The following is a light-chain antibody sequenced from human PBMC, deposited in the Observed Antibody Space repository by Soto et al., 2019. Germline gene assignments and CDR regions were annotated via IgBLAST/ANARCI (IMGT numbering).Light chain of an antibody. V-gene: IGLV2-14*03. CDR2: DVS. CDR1: SSDVGGYNY. Sequence: QSALTQPASVSGSPGQSITISCTGTSSDVGGYNYVSWYQQHPDKAPKLMIYDVSNRPSGVSNRFSGSKSGNTASLTISGRQAEDEADYCCSSYTSSSTHVVFGGGTKLTVL. CDR3: SSYTSSSTHVV. J-gene: IGLJ2*01.